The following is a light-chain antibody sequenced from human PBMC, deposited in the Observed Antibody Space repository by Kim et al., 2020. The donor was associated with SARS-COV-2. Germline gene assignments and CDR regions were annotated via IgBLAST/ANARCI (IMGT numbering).Light chain of an antibody. CDR1: SSDVGGYIH. CDR3: ASFTSSTTWV. V-gene: IGLV2-14*01. CDR2: DVN. J-gene: IGLJ3*02. Sequence: QSALTQPASVSGSPGQSSTISCTGTSSDVGGYIHVSWYQQHPGKAPKLIIYDVNKRPSGASDRFSGSKSANTASLTISGLQAEDEAEYYCASFTSSTTWVFGGGTKLTVL.